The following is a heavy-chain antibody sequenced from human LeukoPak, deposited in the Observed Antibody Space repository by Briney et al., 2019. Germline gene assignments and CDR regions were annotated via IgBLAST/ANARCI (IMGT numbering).Heavy chain of an antibody. Sequence: SVKVSCKASGFTFTSSAVQWVRQARGQRLEWMGWIVVGSGNTNYAQKFQERVTITRDMSTSTAYMELSSLRSEDTAVYYCAADLKGWLRGDLPLFDYWGQGTLVTVSS. D-gene: IGHD3-22*01. CDR1: GFTFTSSA. CDR3: AADLKGWLRGDLPLFDY. J-gene: IGHJ4*02. CDR2: IVVGSGNT. V-gene: IGHV1-58*01.